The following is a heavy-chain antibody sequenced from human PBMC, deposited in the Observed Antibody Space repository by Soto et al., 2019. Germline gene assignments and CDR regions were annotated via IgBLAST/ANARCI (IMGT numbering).Heavy chain of an antibody. CDR2: ISAYNGNT. D-gene: IGHD2-2*01. Sequence: ASVKVSCKASGYIFSSYGISWVRQAPGQGLEWMGWISAYNGNTNYAQKLQGRVTMTTDTSTSTAYMELRSLRSDDTAVYYCARTYHCSSTSCQANYYYYYMDVWGKGTTVTVSS. CDR3: ARTYHCSSTSCQANYYYYYMDV. V-gene: IGHV1-18*01. CDR1: GYIFSSYG. J-gene: IGHJ6*03.